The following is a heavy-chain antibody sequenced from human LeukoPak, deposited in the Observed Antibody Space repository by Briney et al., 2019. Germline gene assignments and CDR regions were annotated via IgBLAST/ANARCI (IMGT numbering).Heavy chain of an antibody. V-gene: IGHV4-39*07. CDR1: GFSFSSSSYY. CDR2: SYDSGST. Sequence: AETLSLTCTVSGFSFSSSSYYWVWIRQPPGKGLDWIVSSYDSGSTYYYPALGRRIIISVDTSKNQFSLKLSSVTAADAAVYYCARDKVNTPFDYWGQGTLVTVSS. CDR3: ARDKVNTPFDY. J-gene: IGHJ4*02. D-gene: IGHD4-17*01.